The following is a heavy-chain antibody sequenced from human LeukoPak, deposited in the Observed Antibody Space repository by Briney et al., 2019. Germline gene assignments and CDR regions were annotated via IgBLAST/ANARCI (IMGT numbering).Heavy chain of an antibody. J-gene: IGHJ4*01. CDR1: GFTFSSYW. D-gene: IGHD3-22*01. CDR2: INHNGNVN. V-gene: IGHV3-7*01. CDR3: ARGPGSSGGAYVGDY. Sequence: GGSLRLSCAASGFTFSSYWMNWARQAPGKGLEWVASINHNGNVNYYVDSVKGRFTISRGNAKSTLYLQMNSLRAEDTAVYYCARGPGSSGGAYVGDYWGHGTLVTVSS.